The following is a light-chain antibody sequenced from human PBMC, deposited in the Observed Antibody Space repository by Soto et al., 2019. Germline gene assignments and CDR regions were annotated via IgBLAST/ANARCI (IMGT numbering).Light chain of an antibody. CDR2: AAS. V-gene: IGKV1-8*01. CDR3: QQRNSIRCP. Sequence: IRVTQSSASFSSPTVYIVTITCLASQGVSRYLAWYQQKPGKAPKLLMYAASTLQSGVPSRFSGSGSETDFTLTISSLKPEDFATYSCQQRNSIRCPFGQGTMLDNK. CDR1: QGVSRY. J-gene: IGKJ1*01.